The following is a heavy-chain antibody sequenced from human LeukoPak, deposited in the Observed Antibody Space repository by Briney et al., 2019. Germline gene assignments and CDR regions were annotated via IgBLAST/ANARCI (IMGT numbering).Heavy chain of an antibody. Sequence: GGSLRLSCAASGFTFSSSALSWVRQAPGKGLEWVSSISGSGGSTSYADSVKGRFTISRDISTNTLYQQMNSLRAEDTAIYYCVRGCSDTCHRFDYWGQGTLVTVSS. CDR3: VRGCSDTCHRFDY. J-gene: IGHJ4*02. V-gene: IGHV3-23*01. D-gene: IGHD2-15*01. CDR2: ISGSGGST. CDR1: GFTFSSSA.